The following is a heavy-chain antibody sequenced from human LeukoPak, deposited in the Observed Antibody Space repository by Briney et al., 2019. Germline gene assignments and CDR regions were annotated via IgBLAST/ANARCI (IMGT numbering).Heavy chain of an antibody. D-gene: IGHD3-3*01. J-gene: IGHJ6*02. CDR3: ARDPPKRYDFWSGSPPDYYYYYGMDV. CDR1: GYTFTSYG. CDR2: ISAYNGNT. V-gene: IGHV1-18*01. Sequence: ASVKVSCKASGYTFTSYGISWVRQAPGQGLEWMGWISAYNGNTNYAQKFQGRVTITADESTSTAYMELSSLRSEDTAVYYCARDPPKRYDFWSGSPPDYYYYYGMDVWGQGTTVTVSS.